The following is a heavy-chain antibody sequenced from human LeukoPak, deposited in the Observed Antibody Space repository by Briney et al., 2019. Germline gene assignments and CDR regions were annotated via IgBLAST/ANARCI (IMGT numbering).Heavy chain of an antibody. CDR3: ARTTEGGYTYGYFYYYYMDV. V-gene: IGHV4-61*01. D-gene: IGHD5-18*01. Sequence: SETLSLTCTVSGYSICSGYYWSWIRQPPGKGLEWIGYIYYSGSTNYNPSLKSRVTISVDTSKNQFSLKLTSVTAADTAVYYCARTTEGGYTYGYFYYYYMDVWGKGTTVTISS. CDR2: IYYSGST. CDR1: GYSICSGYY. J-gene: IGHJ6*03.